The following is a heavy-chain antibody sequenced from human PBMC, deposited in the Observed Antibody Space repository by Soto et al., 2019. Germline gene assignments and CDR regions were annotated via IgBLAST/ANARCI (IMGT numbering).Heavy chain of an antibody. Sequence: SVKVSCTASGGSFSSYAISWVRQAPGQGLEWMGGIIPIFGTANYAQKFQGRVTITADESTSTAYMELSSLRSEDTAVYYCARNGRTGTLYYSGMDVWGQGTTVTVSS. D-gene: IGHD1-1*01. V-gene: IGHV1-69*13. CDR3: ARNGRTGTLYYSGMDV. CDR1: GGSFSSYA. J-gene: IGHJ6*02. CDR2: IIPIFGTA.